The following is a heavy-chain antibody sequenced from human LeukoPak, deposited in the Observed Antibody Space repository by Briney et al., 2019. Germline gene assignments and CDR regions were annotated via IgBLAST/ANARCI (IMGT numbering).Heavy chain of an antibody. D-gene: IGHD4-17*01. CDR3: ARDQNGDYANY. J-gene: IGHJ4*02. CDR1: GFTFSSYS. CDR2: ISSSSYI. Sequence: GGSLRLSCAASGFTFSSYSMNWVRQAPGKGLEWVSSISSSSYIYYADSVKGRFTISRDNAKNSLYLQMNSLRAEDTAVYYCARDQNGDYANYWGQGTLVTVSS. V-gene: IGHV3-21*01.